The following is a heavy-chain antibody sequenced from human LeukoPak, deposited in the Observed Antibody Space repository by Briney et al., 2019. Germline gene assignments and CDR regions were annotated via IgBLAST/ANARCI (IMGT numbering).Heavy chain of an antibody. CDR3: ARQYILAGYSLFDS. Sequence: SQTLSLTCTVSGGSISSGSYYWSWIRQPAGKGLEWIGRIYTSGSTNYNPSLKSRVTISVDKSKNQFSLKLSSVTAADTAVYYCARQYILAGYSLFDSWGQGILVTVSA. D-gene: IGHD3-9*01. J-gene: IGHJ4*02. CDR1: GGSISSGSYY. V-gene: IGHV4-61*02. CDR2: IYTSGST.